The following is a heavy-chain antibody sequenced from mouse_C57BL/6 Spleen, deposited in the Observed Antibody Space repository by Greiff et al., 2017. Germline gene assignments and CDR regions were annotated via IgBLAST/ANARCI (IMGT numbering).Heavy chain of an antibody. J-gene: IGHJ2*01. Sequence: VQLQQSGGGLVKPGGSLKLSCAASGFTFSSYAMSWVRQTPEKRLEWVATISDGGSYTYYPDNVKGRFTISRDNAKNTLYLRMSHLKSEDTAMYYCARDWGYIGYWGQGTTLTVAS. CDR1: GFTFSSYA. CDR3: ARDWGYIGY. V-gene: IGHV5-4*01. CDR2: ISDGGSYT.